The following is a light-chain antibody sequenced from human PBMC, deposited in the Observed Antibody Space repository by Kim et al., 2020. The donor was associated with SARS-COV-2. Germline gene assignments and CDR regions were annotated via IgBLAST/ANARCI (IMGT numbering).Light chain of an antibody. CDR3: QQYHRWSRT. CDR1: QSVSSN. V-gene: IGKV3-15*01. CDR2: GAS. Sequence: EIVMTQSPATLSVSPGERTTLSCRASQSVSSNLAWFQQKPGQAPRLLIYGASTRATGIPARFSGSGSGIEFTLTISSLQSEDYAVYYCQQYHRWSRTFGQGTKVDIK. J-gene: IGKJ1*01.